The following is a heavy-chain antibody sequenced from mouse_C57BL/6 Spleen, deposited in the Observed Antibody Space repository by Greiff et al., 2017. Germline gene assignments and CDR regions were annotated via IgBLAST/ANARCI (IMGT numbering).Heavy chain of an antibody. CDR1: GYAFSSSW. CDR2: IYPGDGDT. CDR3: ARGELGRRFAY. V-gene: IGHV1-82*01. Sequence: VQLQQSGPELVKPGASVKISCKASGYAFSSSWMNWVKQRPGKGLEWIGRIYPGDGDTNYNGKFKGKATLTADKSSSTAYMQLSSLTSEDSAVYFCARGELGRRFAYWGQGTLVTVSA. D-gene: IGHD4-1*01. J-gene: IGHJ3*01.